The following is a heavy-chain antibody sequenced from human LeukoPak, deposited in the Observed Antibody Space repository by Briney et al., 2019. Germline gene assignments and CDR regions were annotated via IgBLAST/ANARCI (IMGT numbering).Heavy chain of an antibody. CDR1: GFIFDSYA. Sequence: PGGPLRLSCAASGFIFDSYAMSWVRQAPGKGLEWVSGISGSGYNTFNADSLKGRFTISRDNSRNTLYLQMNSLRAEDTAVYYCAKQNGAAVISHFDYWGQGTLVTVSS. CDR3: AKQNGAAVISHFDY. D-gene: IGHD2-15*01. CDR2: ISGSGYNT. J-gene: IGHJ4*02. V-gene: IGHV3-23*01.